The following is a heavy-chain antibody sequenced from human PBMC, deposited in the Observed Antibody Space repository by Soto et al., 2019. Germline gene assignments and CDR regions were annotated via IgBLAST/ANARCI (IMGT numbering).Heavy chain of an antibody. CDR2: ISSSSSTI. V-gene: IGHV3-48*02. J-gene: IGHJ4*02. CDR3: ARDSAYYGDYGRGY. CDR1: GFTFSSYS. Sequence: GGPMRLSCAASGFTFSSYSMNWVRQATGKGLEWVSYISSSSSTIYYADSVKGRFTISRDNAKNSLYLQMNSLRDEDTAVYYCARDSAYYGDYGRGYWGQGTLVTVSS. D-gene: IGHD4-17*01.